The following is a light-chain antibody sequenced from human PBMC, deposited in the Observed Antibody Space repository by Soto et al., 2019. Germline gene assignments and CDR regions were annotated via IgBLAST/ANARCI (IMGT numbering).Light chain of an antibody. J-gene: IGLJ2*01. CDR2: NTN. CDR3: AAWDDSLNGLV. CDR1: SSNIGSKP. V-gene: IGLV1-44*01. Sequence: QSVLTQPPSASGTPGQRVPISCSGSSSNIGSKPVNWYQQLPGAAPKLLIHNTNQRPSGVPDRFSGSKSGTSASLAISGLQSDDEAHYYCAAWDDSLNGLVFGGGTKVTVL.